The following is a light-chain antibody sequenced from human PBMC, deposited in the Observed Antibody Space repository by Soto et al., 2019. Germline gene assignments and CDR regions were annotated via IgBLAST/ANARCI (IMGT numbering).Light chain of an antibody. CDR1: QTISRY. CDR3: QQSYSTPPWT. J-gene: IGKJ1*01. V-gene: IGKV1-39*01. Sequence: DIQMTQSPSSLAASIGDRVNITCRASQTISRYLNWYQQKPGRAPYLLIYDASSLQTGVPSRFSGSGSGTDFSLTISSLQPEDFATYYCQQSYSTPPWTFGQGTKVDIK. CDR2: DAS.